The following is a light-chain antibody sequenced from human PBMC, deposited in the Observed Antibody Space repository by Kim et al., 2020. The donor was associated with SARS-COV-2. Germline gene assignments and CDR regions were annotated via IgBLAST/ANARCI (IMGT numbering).Light chain of an antibody. Sequence: QPVLTQPPSVSAAPGQKVTISCSGSSSNIGNDYVSWYQQLPGTAPKLLIYDNNKRPSGIPDRFSGSKSGTSATLGITGLQTGDEADYYCGTWDSSLSVYVFGTVTKVTVL. CDR1: SSNIGNDY. CDR3: GTWDSSLSVYV. J-gene: IGLJ1*01. CDR2: DNN. V-gene: IGLV1-51*01.